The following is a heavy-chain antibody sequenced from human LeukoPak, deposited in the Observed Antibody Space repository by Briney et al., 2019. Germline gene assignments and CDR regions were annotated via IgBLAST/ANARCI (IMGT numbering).Heavy chain of an antibody. Sequence: PSETLSLTCTVSGGSISSYYWSWIRQPPGKGLEWIGYIYYSGSTNYNPSLKSRVTTSVDTSKNQFSLKLSSVTAADTAVYYCARDSRASGLDYWGQGTLVTVSS. D-gene: IGHD6-19*01. CDR1: GGSISSYY. V-gene: IGHV4-59*01. CDR3: ARDSRASGLDY. CDR2: IYYSGST. J-gene: IGHJ4*02.